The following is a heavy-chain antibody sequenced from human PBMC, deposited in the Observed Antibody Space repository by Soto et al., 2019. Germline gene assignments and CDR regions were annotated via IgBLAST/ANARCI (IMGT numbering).Heavy chain of an antibody. CDR2: INHSGST. D-gene: IGHD6-6*01. V-gene: IGHV4-34*01. J-gene: IGHJ6*02. CDR1: GGSFSGYY. Sequence: PSETLSLTCAVYGGSFSGYYWSWIRQPPGKGLEWIGEINHSGSTNYNPSLKSRVTISVDTSKNQFSLKLSSVSAADTAVYYCAGGGIAARFLRYYYYGMDVWGQGTSVTVSS. CDR3: AGGGIAARFLRYYYYGMDV.